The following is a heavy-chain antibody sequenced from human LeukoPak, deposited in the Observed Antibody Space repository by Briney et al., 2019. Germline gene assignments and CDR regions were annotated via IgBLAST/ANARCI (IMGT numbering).Heavy chain of an antibody. CDR3: ARDYYYDSSGYYPVDY. V-gene: IGHV1-18*01. CDR1: GYTFTSYG. Sequence: VKVSCKASGYTFTSYGISWVRQAPGQGLEWMGWISAYNGNTNYAQKLQGRVTMTTDTSTSTAYMELRSLRSDDTAVYYCARDYYYDSSGYYPVDYWGQGTLVTVSS. J-gene: IGHJ4*02. CDR2: ISAYNGNT. D-gene: IGHD3-22*01.